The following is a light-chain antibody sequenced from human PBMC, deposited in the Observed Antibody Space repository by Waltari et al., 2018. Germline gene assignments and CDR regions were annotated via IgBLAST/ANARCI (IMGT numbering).Light chain of an antibody. Sequence: QSALTQPPSVSKSLGQSVTISCTGTSSDIGGYNGVSWYQQHSGTAHRLLIYEVSKLPSGVSDLFSCSNSGNTASLTISGLQAEDEADYYCGSYRTGNTVLFGGGTRLTVL. V-gene: IGLV2-8*02. J-gene: IGLJ2*01. CDR1: SSDIGGYNG. CDR3: GSYRTGNTVL. CDR2: EVS.